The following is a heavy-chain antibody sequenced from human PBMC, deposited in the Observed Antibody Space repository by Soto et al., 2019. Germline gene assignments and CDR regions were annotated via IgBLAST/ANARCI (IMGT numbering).Heavy chain of an antibody. J-gene: IGHJ4*02. CDR2: ISGSGSFI. D-gene: IGHD6-19*01. V-gene: IGHV3-23*01. CDR1: GFTFSSYA. CDR3: ARDWSSSDWFPHIDY. Sequence: EVQLLESGGGFVQPGGSLRLSCAASGFTFSSYAMSWVRQAPGKGLEWVSGISGSGSFIYYADSVKGRFTISRDNAKNSLYVQMNSLRAEDTAVYYCARDWSSSDWFPHIDYWGQGTLVTVSS.